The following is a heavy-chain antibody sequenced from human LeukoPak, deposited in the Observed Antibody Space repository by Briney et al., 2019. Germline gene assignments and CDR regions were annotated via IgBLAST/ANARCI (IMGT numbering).Heavy chain of an antibody. D-gene: IGHD3-22*01. Sequence: VASVKVSCKASGGTFSNYAISWVRQAPGQGLEWMGGNIPMFGTASYAQRFQGRVTITADESTSTAYMELSSLRSEDTAVYYCAREGSYDSSGLETWAWGQGTLVTVSS. CDR1: GGTFSNYA. CDR3: AREGSYDSSGLETWA. V-gene: IGHV1-69*13. CDR2: NIPMFGTA. J-gene: IGHJ5*02.